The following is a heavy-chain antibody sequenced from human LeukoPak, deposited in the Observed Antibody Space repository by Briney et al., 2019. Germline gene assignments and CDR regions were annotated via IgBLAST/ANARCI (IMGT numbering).Heavy chain of an antibody. V-gene: IGHV3-49*04. CDR2: IRSKAYGGTT. J-gene: IGHJ5*02. CDR1: GFTFGDYA. D-gene: IGHD6-13*01. CDR3: TRVVAAADSFDP. Sequence: GGSLRLSCTASGFTFGDYAMSWVRQAPGKGLEWVGFIRSKAYGGTTEYAASVKGRFTMSRDDSKSIAYLQMNSLKTEDTAVYYCTRVVAAADSFDPWGQGTLVTVSS.